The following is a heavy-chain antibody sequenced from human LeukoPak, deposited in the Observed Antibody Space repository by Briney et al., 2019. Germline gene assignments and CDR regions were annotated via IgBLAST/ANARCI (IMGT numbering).Heavy chain of an antibody. V-gene: IGHV3-11*01. J-gene: IGHJ4*02. CDR1: GFTFSDYY. Sequence: GGSLRLSCAASGFTFSDYYMSWIRQAPGKGLEWVSYISSSGSTIYYADSVKGRFTISRDNAKNSLYLQMNSLRAEDTAVYYCARDRGSGKGPDTGLDYWGQGTLVTVPS. D-gene: IGHD3-10*01. CDR3: ARDRGSGKGPDTGLDY. CDR2: ISSSGSTI.